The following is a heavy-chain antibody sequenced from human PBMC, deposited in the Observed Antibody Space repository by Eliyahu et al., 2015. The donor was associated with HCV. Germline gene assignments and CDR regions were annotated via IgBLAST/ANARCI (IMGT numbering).Heavy chain of an antibody. J-gene: IGHJ5*02. CDR1: GFTFSSYA. V-gene: IGHV3-23*01. CDR2: ISGSGGST. D-gene: IGHD6-19*01. Sequence: EVQLLESGGGLVQPGGSLRLSCAASGFTFSSYAMSWVRQAPGKGLGWVSAISGSGGSTYYADSVKGRFTISRDNSKNTLYLQMNSLRAEDTAVYYCAKDLSSGWYLGWFDPWGQGTLVTVSS. CDR3: AKDLSSGWYLGWFDP.